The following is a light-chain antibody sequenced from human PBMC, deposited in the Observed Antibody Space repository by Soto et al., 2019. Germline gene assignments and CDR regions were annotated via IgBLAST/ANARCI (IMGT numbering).Light chain of an antibody. CDR2: GAS. CDR3: QQYGSSPKYT. V-gene: IGKV3-20*01. Sequence: ESVLTQSPVTLSLSPGERATLSCRASQRVGSAYLAWYQQKPGQAPRLLIYGASNRATGIPDRFSGSGSGTDFTLTISRLEPEDFAVYYCQQYGSSPKYTFGQGTKVDIK. J-gene: IGKJ2*01. CDR1: QRVGSAY.